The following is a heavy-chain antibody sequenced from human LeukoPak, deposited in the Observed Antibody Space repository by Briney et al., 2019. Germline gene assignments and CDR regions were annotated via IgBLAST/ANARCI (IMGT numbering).Heavy chain of an antibody. Sequence: GGSLRLSCAASGFTFSSYSMNWVRQAPGKGLEWVSCICNTNSYIYYADSVKCRYTSSRDNSKNSLYLQMNSLRAEDTAVYYCARDAFDIWGQGTMVTVSS. J-gene: IGHJ3*02. CDR3: ARDAFDI. V-gene: IGHV3-21*01. CDR1: GFTFSSYS. CDR2: ICNTNSYI.